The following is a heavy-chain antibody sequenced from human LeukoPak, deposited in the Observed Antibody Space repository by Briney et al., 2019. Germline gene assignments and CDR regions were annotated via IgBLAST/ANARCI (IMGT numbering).Heavy chain of an antibody. CDR1: GGSFSGYY. J-gene: IGHJ4*02. D-gene: IGHD3-10*01. CDR3: ARGRYGSGSYVFFI. CDR2: INHSGST. Sequence: SETLSLTCAVYGGSFSGYYWSWIRQPPGKGLEWIGEINHSGSTNYNPSLKSRVTISVDTSKNQFSLQLSSVTAADTAVYYCARGRYGSGSYVFFIWGQGTLVTVSS. V-gene: IGHV4-34*01.